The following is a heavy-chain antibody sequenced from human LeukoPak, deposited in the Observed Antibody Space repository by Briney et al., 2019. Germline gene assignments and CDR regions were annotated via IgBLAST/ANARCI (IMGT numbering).Heavy chain of an antibody. CDR2: SYYSGST. CDR3: ARGNTGGNYYYYMDV. V-gene: IGHV4-59*01. D-gene: IGHD3-16*01. Sequence: PSETLSLTCTVSGGFISNYYWSWIRQPPGKGLEWLGYSYYSGSTNYNPSLKSRVTISVDTSKNQFSLKLISVTAADTAVYYCARGNTGGNYYYYMDVWGKGTAVTVSS. J-gene: IGHJ6*03. CDR1: GGFISNYY.